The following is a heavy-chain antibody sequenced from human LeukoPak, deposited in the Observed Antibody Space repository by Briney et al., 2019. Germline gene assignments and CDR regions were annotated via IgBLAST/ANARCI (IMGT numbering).Heavy chain of an antibody. V-gene: IGHV4-39*07. J-gene: IGHJ4*02. CDR1: GGSISSSSYY. CDR3: AGELLWFGDEAFFDY. CDR2: IYYSGST. Sequence: PSETLSLTCTVSGGSISSSSYYWGWIRQPPGKGLEWIGSIYYSGSTYYNPSLKSRVTISVDTSKNQFSLKLSSVTAADTAVYYCAGELLWFGDEAFFDYWGQGTLVTVSS. D-gene: IGHD3-10*01.